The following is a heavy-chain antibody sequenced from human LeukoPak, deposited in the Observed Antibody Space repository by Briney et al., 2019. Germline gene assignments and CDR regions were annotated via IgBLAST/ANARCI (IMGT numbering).Heavy chain of an antibody. V-gene: IGHV3-30*02. CDR3: AKAYGSRLLNGDHQNMDV. D-gene: IGHD4-17*01. J-gene: IGHJ6*04. CDR2: IRYDGNEK. CDR1: GRIFSNYG. Sequence: GGSLRLSCVAPGRIFSNYGMHWVRQAPGKGLDWVSFIRYDGNEKQYADSMRGRVTISRDNSKGTLFLQMTSLRPEDTAVYYCAKAYGSRLLNGDHQNMDVCGKGTTVIVSS.